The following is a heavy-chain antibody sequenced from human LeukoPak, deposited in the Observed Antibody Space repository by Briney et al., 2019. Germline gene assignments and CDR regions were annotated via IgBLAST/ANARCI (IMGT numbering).Heavy chain of an antibody. CDR3: ARGRLATIGEFWVY. CDR2: MNPNSGKT. CDR1: GYTFTRND. J-gene: IGHJ4*02. V-gene: IGHV1-8*01. Sequence: GASVKVSCKASGYTFTRNDINWVRQAPGQGLEWMGWMNPNSGKTVYAQKIQGRVTMARNTSISTAYMELSSLRSDDTAVYYCARGRLATIGEFWVYWGQGTLVTVSS. D-gene: IGHD5-12*01.